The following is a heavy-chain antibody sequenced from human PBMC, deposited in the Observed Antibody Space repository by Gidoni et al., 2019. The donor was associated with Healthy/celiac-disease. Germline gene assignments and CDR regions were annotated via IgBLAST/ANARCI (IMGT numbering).Heavy chain of an antibody. Sequence: QVQLVESGGGVVQPGRSLRLSCAASGFTFSSYGMHWVRQAPGKGLEWVAVIWYDGSNKYYADSVKGRFTISRDNSKNTLYLQMNSLRAEDTAVYYCARDGGSQKRSPYYYDSSGGGIDYWGQGTLVTVSS. CDR3: ARDGGSQKRSPYYYDSSGGGIDY. J-gene: IGHJ4*02. CDR1: GFTFSSYG. V-gene: IGHV3-33*01. D-gene: IGHD3-22*01. CDR2: IWYDGSNK.